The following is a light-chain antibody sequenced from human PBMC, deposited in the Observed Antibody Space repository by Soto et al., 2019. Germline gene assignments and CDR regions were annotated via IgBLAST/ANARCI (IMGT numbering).Light chain of an antibody. V-gene: IGKV3-20*01. Sequence: EIVLTQSPGTLSLSPGERATISCRASQRVSSRYFAWFQQRPGQVPRLLIFGSSSRAPGIPDRVSGSGSGTDFTLTISRLEPEDFGVYYCQQYYHSPRTSGQGTKVEIK. CDR3: QQYYHSPRT. CDR2: GSS. J-gene: IGKJ1*01. CDR1: QRVSSRY.